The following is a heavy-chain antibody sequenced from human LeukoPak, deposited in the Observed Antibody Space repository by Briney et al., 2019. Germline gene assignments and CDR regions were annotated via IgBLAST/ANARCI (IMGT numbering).Heavy chain of an antibody. CDR3: ARDPVVVAAIGRNYNWFDP. V-gene: IGHV4-4*07. J-gene: IGHJ5*02. Sequence: SETLSLTCTVSGGSISSCYWSWIRQPAGKGLEWIGRIYTSGSTNYNPSLKSRVTMSVDTSKNQFSLKLSSVTAADTAVYYCARDPVVVAAIGRNYNWFDPWGQGTLVTVSS. CDR1: GGSISSCY. CDR2: IYTSGST. D-gene: IGHD2-15*01.